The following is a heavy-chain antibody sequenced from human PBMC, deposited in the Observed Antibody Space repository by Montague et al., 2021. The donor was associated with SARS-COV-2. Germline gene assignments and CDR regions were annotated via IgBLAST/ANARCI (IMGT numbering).Heavy chain of an antibody. CDR3: ARWDPQTLTLIGLRGKSASDY. CDR2: INHSGTT. D-gene: IGHD4-23*01. CDR1: GGSFSGYY. J-gene: IGHJ4*02. Sequence: SETLSLTCAVYGGSFSGYYWTWIRQSPGKGLEWIAEINHSGTTNYNFNPSLRSRVTISVDTSMSQFSLKLSPVTAADTGVYYCARWDPQTLTLIGLRGKSASDYWGQGTLVTVSS. V-gene: IGHV4-34*01.